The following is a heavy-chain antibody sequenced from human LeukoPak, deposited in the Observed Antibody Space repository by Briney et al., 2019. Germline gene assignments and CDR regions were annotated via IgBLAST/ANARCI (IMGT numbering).Heavy chain of an antibody. D-gene: IGHD1-20*01. J-gene: IGHJ4*02. CDR1: GFIFSDYV. CDR2: SGTGGRT. Sequence: GGSLRLSCAGSGFIFSDYVISWVRQAPGKGLEWVSASGTGGRTYYADSVKGRFTISRDNSKKTVFLQMDGLRAEDTAVYYCARDNWNSFDYWGQGTLVTVSS. V-gene: IGHV3-23*01. CDR3: ARDNWNSFDY.